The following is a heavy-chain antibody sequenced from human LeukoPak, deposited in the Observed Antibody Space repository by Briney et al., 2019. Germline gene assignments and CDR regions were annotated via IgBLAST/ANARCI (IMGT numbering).Heavy chain of an antibody. J-gene: IGHJ6*04. CDR3: AGHTDYDFWSGYKVDV. V-gene: IGHV4-34*01. D-gene: IGHD3-3*01. Sequence: SETLSLTCAVYGGSFSGYYWSWIRPPPGKGLEWIGEINHSGSTNYNPSLKSRVTISVDTSKNQFSLKLSSVTAADTAVYYCAGHTDYDFWSGYKVDVWGKGTTVTVSS. CDR1: GGSFSGYY. CDR2: INHSGST.